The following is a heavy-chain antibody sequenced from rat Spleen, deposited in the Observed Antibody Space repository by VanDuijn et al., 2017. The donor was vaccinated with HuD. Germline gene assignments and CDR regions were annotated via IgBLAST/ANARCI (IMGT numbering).Heavy chain of an antibody. CDR2: MNTGGDNT. CDR3: TTDWAITTGYFDY. CDR1: GFSFSNYY. D-gene: IGHD1-8*01. Sequence: EVQLVESGGGLVQPGRSMKLSCAALGFSFSNYYMAWVRQAPTKGLEWVASMNTGGDNTYYRDAVKGRFTISRDNAKNTLYLQMDSLRSEDTATYYCTTDWAITTGYFDYWGQGVMVTVSS. J-gene: IGHJ2*01. V-gene: IGHV5-25*01.